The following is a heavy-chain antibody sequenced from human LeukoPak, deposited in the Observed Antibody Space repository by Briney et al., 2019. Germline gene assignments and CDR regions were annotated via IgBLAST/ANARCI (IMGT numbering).Heavy chain of an antibody. J-gene: IGHJ6*03. CDR2: ISAYIGNT. V-gene: IGHV1-18*01. Sequence: GASVKVSCKASGYTFTNYDINWVRQAPGQGLEWMGWISAYIGNTYYAQKLQGRVTMTTDTSTSTAYMELRSLRSDDTAVYYCARIITWQWLVHNYYYYMDVWGKGTTVTVSS. D-gene: IGHD6-19*01. CDR3: ARIITWQWLVHNYYYYMDV. CDR1: GYTFTNYD.